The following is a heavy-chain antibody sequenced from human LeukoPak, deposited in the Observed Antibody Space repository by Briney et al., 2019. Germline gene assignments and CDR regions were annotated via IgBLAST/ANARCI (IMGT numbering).Heavy chain of an antibody. Sequence: SETLSLTCAVYGGSFSGYYWSWIRQPPGKGLEWIGEINHSGSTNYNPSLKSRVTISVDTSKNQFSLKLSSVTAADTAVYYRARTNGLRYGSGRNLLAYWGQGTLVTVSS. D-gene: IGHD3-10*01. V-gene: IGHV4-34*01. CDR3: ARTNGLRYGSGRNLLAY. CDR1: GGSFSGYY. CDR2: INHSGST. J-gene: IGHJ4*02.